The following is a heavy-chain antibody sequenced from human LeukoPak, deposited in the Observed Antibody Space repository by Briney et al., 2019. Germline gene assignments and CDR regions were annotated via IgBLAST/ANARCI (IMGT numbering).Heavy chain of an antibody. CDR1: GGSISTYS. J-gene: IGHJ3*02. D-gene: IGHD6-13*01. CDR3: ATHSSSWRTDLFNI. Sequence: SETLSLIWSVSGGSISTYSWTWIPQPPGKGLEWIGCIYDSGGVNYNPSLKTRVTISIDTFKNQFSLEVTSVTDADTALYYCATHSSSWRTDLFNIWGQGTVVIVSS. CDR2: IYDSGGV. V-gene: IGHV4-59*01.